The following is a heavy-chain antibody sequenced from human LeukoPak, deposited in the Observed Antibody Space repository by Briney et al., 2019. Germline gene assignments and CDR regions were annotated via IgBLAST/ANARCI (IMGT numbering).Heavy chain of an antibody. Sequence: PGGPLRLSCAASGFTFSTYGMHWVRQAPGKGLEWVAVISYDGSNEYYADSVKGRFTISRDNSKNTLYLQMSSLRAEDTAVYYCAKEFNRGLPDYWGQGTLVTVPS. J-gene: IGHJ4*02. CDR1: GFTFSTYG. CDR2: ISYDGSNE. CDR3: AKEFNRGLPDY. V-gene: IGHV3-30*18. D-gene: IGHD2-21*01.